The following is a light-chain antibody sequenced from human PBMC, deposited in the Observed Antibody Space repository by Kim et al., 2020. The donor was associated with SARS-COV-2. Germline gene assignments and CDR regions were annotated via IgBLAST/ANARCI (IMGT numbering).Light chain of an antibody. V-gene: IGLV3-1*01. CDR2: RDN. CDR1: NLQFKY. Sequence: SYELTQPPSVSVSPGETATISCTGDNLQFKYVCWYQRTAGHSPVLVLYRDNKRPSGIRERFSGSNSGNTATLTISGTQAMDEADYYCQVWDNSLGVFGAGTQLTVL. CDR3: QVWDNSLGV. J-gene: IGLJ2*01.